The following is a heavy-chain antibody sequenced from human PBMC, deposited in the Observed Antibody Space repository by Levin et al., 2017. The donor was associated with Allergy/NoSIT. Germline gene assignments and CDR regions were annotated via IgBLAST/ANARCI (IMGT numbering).Heavy chain of an antibody. Sequence: GGSLRLSCQGSGYSFTSYWIGWVRQMPGKGLEWMGIIYPGDSDTRYSPSFQGQVTISADKSISTAYLQWSSLKASDTAIYYCARRGTRDYSYYMDVWGKGTTVTVSS. CDR2: IYPGDSDT. D-gene: IGHD1-1*01. J-gene: IGHJ6*03. CDR3: ARRGTRDYSYYMDV. V-gene: IGHV5-51*01. CDR1: GYSFTSYW.